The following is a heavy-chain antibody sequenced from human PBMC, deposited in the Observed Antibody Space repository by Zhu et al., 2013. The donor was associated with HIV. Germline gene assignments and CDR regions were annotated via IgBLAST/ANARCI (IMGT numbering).Heavy chain of an antibody. Sequence: QVQLVQSGAEVKKPGASVKVSCKASGYTFGIYGISWVRQAPGQGLEWMGWISGYNGNANYAQKFQGRITMTTDPVTSTVSMELRSLRSGDTAVYYCAREGDTTGYVYHYYGMDVWGQGTTVTVAS. V-gene: IGHV1-18*01. CDR1: GYTFGIYG. J-gene: IGHJ6*02. CDR3: AREGDTTGYVYHYYGMDV. D-gene: IGHD3-9*01. CDR2: ISGYNGNA.